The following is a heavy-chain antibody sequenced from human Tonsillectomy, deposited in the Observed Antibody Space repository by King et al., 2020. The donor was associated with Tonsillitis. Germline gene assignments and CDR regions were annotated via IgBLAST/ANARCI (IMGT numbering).Heavy chain of an antibody. D-gene: IGHD3-22*01. CDR3: ARGNTYYYDSSGYSRAFDI. Sequence: VQLQESGPGLVKPSETLSLTCTVSGGSISSYYWSWIRQPPGKGLEWIGYIYYSGSTNYNPSLKSRVTISVDTSKNQFSLKLSSVTAADTAVFYCARGNTYYYDSSGYSRAFDIWGQGTMVTVSS. CDR1: GGSISSYY. CDR2: IYYSGST. V-gene: IGHV4-59*01. J-gene: IGHJ3*02.